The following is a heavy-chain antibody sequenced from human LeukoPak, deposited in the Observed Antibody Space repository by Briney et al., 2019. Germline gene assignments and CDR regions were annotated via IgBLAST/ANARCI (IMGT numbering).Heavy chain of an antibody. J-gene: IGHJ4*02. Sequence: PSQTLSLTCTVSGDSISSGRYYWSWIRQPAGKGLEWIGRIYTSGSTNYNPSLESRVTISVDTSKNQFSLKLSSVTAADTAVYYCARAVTTRYCTNGVCSRLDYWGQGTLVTVS. V-gene: IGHV4-61*02. CDR2: IYTSGST. D-gene: IGHD2-8*01. CDR3: ARAVTTRYCTNGVCSRLDY. CDR1: GDSISSGRYY.